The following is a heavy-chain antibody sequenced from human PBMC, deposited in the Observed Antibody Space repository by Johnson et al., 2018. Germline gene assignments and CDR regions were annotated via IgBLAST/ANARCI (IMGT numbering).Heavy chain of an antibody. Sequence: QVQLVESGGGVVQPGRSXRLSCAASGFTFSSYGMHWVRQAPGKGLEWVAVISYDGSNKYYVDYMKGRFTISRDNAKNSLYLQMNSLRAEDTAVYYCTRDGLAMGAFDIWGQGTMVTVSS. J-gene: IGHJ3*02. CDR2: ISYDGSNK. D-gene: IGHD3-16*01. V-gene: IGHV3-30*03. CDR3: TRDGLAMGAFDI. CDR1: GFTFSSYG.